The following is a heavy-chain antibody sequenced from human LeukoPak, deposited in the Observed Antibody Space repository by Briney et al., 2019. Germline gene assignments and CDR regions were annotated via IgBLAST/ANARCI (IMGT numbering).Heavy chain of an antibody. D-gene: IGHD6-13*01. Sequence: GGSLRLSCAASGFTFSNFAMTWVRQAPGKGLEWVSAIGGSGTSTYYADSVKGRFTISRDNSKNTLYLQMNSLRAEDTAVYYCAKIEEGSSWPYYYGMDVWGQGTTVTVSS. CDR1: GFTFSNFA. CDR2: IGGSGTST. V-gene: IGHV3-23*01. J-gene: IGHJ6*02. CDR3: AKIEEGSSWPYYYGMDV.